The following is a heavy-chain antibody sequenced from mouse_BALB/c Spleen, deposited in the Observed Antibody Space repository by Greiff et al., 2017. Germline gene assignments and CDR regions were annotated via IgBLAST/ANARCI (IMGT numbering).Heavy chain of an antibody. J-gene: IGHJ3*01. V-gene: IGHV14-1*02. D-gene: IGHD2-1*01. CDR1: GFNIKDYY. CDR2: IDPENGNT. CDR3: ALSYGNYEAWFAY. Sequence: EVQLQQSGAELVRPGALVKLSCKASGFNIKDYYMHWVKQRPEQGLEWIGWIDPENGNTIYDPKFQGKASITADTSSNTAYLQLSSLTSEDTAVYYCALSYGNYEAWFAYWGQGTLVTVSA.